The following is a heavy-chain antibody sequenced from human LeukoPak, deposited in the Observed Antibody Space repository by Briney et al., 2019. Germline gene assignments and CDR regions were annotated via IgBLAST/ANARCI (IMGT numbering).Heavy chain of an antibody. D-gene: IGHD5-18*01. CDR2: IRYDGSNK. J-gene: IGHJ4*02. Sequence: GGSLRLSCAASGFTFSSYGMHWVRQAPGKGLEWVAFIRYDGSNKYYADSVKGRFTISRDNSKNTLYLQMSSLRAEDTAVYYCAKERDTAMVTIDYWGQGTLVTVSS. CDR3: AKERDTAMVTIDY. CDR1: GFTFSSYG. V-gene: IGHV3-30*02.